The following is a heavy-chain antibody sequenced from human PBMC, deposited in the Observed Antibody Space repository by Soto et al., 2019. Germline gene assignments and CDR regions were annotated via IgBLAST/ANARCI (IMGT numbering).Heavy chain of an antibody. CDR3: ARGIAATGPYWFFDL. CDR1: GASISSGGYS. D-gene: IGHD6-25*01. CDR2: ISDSGST. J-gene: IGHJ2*01. V-gene: IGHV4-30-2*01. Sequence: QLQLQESGSGLVKPSQTLSLTCAVSGASISSGGYSWSWIRQPPGKGLEWIGYISDSGSTYYNPSLKSRVTISVDGSKNQFSLKLTSVTAADTAVYYCARGIAATGPYWFFDLWGRGTLVTVSS.